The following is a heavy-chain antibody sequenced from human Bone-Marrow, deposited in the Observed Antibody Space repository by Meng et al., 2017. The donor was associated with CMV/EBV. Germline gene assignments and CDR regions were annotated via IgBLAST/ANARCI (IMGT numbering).Heavy chain of an antibody. CDR2: ISSSGSTI. D-gene: IGHD5-24*01. CDR3: ARDVFGLQSPFDY. CDR1: GFTFSSYE. Sequence: GGSLRLSCAASGFTFSSYEMNWVRQAPGKGLEWVSYISSSGSTIYYADSVKGRCTISRDNAKNPLYLQMNSLRAEDTAVYYCARDVFGLQSPFDYWGQGTLVTVSS. V-gene: IGHV3-48*03. J-gene: IGHJ4*02.